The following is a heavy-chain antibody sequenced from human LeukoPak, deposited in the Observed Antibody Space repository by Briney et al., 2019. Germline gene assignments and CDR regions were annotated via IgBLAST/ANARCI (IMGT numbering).Heavy chain of an antibody. J-gene: IGHJ4*02. CDR2: ISHDVKTT. CDR1: GFSFSDSV. Sequence: GGSLRLSCVASGFSFSDSVIHWVRQAPGKGLGWVAVISHDVKTTYYADSAKGRFTISRDNSRNTVFLQMNSLRAEDTAVYYCARDRGGKLWSAFDYWGQGTLVTVSS. V-gene: IGHV3-30*04. D-gene: IGHD5-18*01. CDR3: ARDRGGKLWSAFDY.